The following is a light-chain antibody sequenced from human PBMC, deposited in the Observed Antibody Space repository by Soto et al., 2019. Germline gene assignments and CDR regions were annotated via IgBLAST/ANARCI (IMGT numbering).Light chain of an antibody. CDR3: QQRYNWPPT. V-gene: IGKV3-11*01. J-gene: IGKJ5*01. Sequence: EIVLTQFPATLSLSPGDRVTLSCRASQSVSSYLAWYQQKPGQAPSLLIYDASNRATGVSARFSGSGSGTDFTLTISSLDPEDFAFYYCQQRYNWPPTFGQGTHWRL. CDR1: QSVSSY. CDR2: DAS.